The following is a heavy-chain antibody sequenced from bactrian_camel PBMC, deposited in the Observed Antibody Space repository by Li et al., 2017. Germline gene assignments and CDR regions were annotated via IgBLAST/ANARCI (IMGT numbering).Heavy chain of an antibody. Sequence: VQLVESGGGSVEAGGSLRLQCVVSAYTSITDCMAWYRQAPGKEREGVAMMKRDGDASVAESVKGRFTISRDNTKNTLYLQMNSLKPEDTAVYYCSAAYCGRERFSEDNYWGQGTQVTVS. CDR3: SAAYCGRERFSEDNY. V-gene: IGHV3S53*01. D-gene: IGHD1*01. J-gene: IGHJ4*01. CDR2: MKRDGDA. CDR1: AYTSITDC.